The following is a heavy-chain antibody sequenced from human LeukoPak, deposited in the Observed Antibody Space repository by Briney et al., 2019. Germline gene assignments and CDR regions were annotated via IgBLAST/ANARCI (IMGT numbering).Heavy chain of an antibody. CDR3: AKRGSRDYCSGGSCVYYFDY. J-gene: IGHJ4*02. D-gene: IGHD2-15*01. V-gene: IGHV3-23*01. CDR2: ISGSGGST. CDR1: GFTFSSYA. Sequence: QPGGSLRLSCAASGFTFSSYAMSWVRQAPGKGLEWVSAISGSGGSTYYADSVKGRFTISRDNSKNTLYLQMNSLRAEDTAVYYCAKRGSRDYCSGGSCVYYFDYWGQGTLVTVSS.